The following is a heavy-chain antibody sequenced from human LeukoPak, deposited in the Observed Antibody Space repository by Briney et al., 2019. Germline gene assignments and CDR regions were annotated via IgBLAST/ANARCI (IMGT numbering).Heavy chain of an antibody. Sequence: SQTLSLTCAISGDSVSSKTAGWNWIRQSPSRGLEWLGRTYYRSKWYNDDAVSVKGRITINPDTAKNQFSLQLNSVTPEDTAVYYCARSKADEGLVFDYWGQGTLVTVSS. D-gene: IGHD6-6*01. CDR2: TYYRSKWYN. CDR3: ARSKADEGLVFDY. J-gene: IGHJ4*02. V-gene: IGHV6-1*01. CDR1: GDSVSSKTAG.